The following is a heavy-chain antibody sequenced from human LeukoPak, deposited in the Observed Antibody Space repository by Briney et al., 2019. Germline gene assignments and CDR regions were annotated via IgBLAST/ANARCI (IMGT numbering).Heavy chain of an antibody. D-gene: IGHD4-17*01. V-gene: IGHV1-3*03. CDR2: INAGNGNT. Sequence: ASVKVSCTASGYTFTSYAMHWVRQAPGQRLEWMGWINAGNGNTKYSQEFQGRVTITRDTSASTAYMELSSLRSEDMAVYYCARDSHTDDYGEGNWFDPWGQGTLVTVSS. CDR1: GYTFTSYA. J-gene: IGHJ5*02. CDR3: ARDSHTDDYGEGNWFDP.